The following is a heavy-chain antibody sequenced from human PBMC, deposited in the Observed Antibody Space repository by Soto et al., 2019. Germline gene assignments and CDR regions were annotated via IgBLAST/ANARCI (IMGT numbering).Heavy chain of an antibody. CDR2: MEPSTGTT. Sequence: ASVKVSCKASGYSFTSLDINWVRQTAGQGLEWMGWMEPSTGTTGYAQRFQGRVTMTRDTSINTAYMELTTLTSDDTAFYYCARGVSAGVDYWGQGTLVTVSS. V-gene: IGHV1-8*01. CDR3: ARGVSAGVDY. D-gene: IGHD1-26*01. J-gene: IGHJ4*02. CDR1: GYSFTSLD.